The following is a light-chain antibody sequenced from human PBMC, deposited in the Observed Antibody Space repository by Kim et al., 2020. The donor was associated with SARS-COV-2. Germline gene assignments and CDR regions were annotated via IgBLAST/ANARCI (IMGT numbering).Light chain of an antibody. CDR2: EDY. Sequence: GQSVTISCPVTTSSIGNYNIVSWYHHHPGNVAKLIIFEDYRRPSGVPDRFSCSKSGNTASLTVSGLQPEDEGDYYCSSYAGSNIEVFGTGTKVTVL. V-gene: IGLV2-8*01. CDR1: TSSIGNYNI. J-gene: IGLJ1*01. CDR3: SSYAGSNIEV.